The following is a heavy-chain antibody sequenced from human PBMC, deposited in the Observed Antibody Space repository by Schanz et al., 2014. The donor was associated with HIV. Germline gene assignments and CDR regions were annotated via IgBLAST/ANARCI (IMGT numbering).Heavy chain of an antibody. Sequence: QVQLVESGGGVVQPGRSLRLSCTASGFTFSSSGMHWVRQAPGRGLEWLSAISISGTTTYYADSVRGRFTISRDNSKNTVYLHMSSLRVEDTAVYYCAQEEVPNDCWGQGTLVTVSS. CDR1: GFTFSSSG. CDR2: ISISGTTT. J-gene: IGHJ4*02. CDR3: AQEEVPNDC. V-gene: IGHV3-NL1*01.